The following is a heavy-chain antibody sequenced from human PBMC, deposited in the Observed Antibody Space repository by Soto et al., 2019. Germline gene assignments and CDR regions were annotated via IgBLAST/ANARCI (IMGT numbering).Heavy chain of an antibody. V-gene: IGHV1-69*01. CDR1: GGTFSSYA. D-gene: IGHD3-10*01. J-gene: IGHJ5*02. CDR3: ARVTSMVRGVIDNGFDP. Sequence: QVPLVQSGAEVKKPGSSVTVSCKASGGTFSSYAIHWLRQAPGQGFGWMGGIIPMYGPAKYAQRFQGRVTITADESTTTVYMELTSLTSQDTAVYYCARVTSMVRGVIDNGFDPWGHGTLVTVSS. CDR2: IIPMYGPA.